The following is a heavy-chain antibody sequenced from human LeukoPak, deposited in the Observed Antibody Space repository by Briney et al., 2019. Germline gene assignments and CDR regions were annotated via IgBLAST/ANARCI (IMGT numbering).Heavy chain of an antibody. J-gene: IGHJ4*02. CDR1: GYSISSGYY. CDR2: IYHSGST. CDR3: ARGPSFTF. D-gene: IGHD2/OR15-2a*01. V-gene: IGHV4-38-2*02. Sequence: SETLSLTCTVSGYSISSGYYWGWIRQPPGKGLEWIGSIYHSGSTYYNPSLKSRVTISVDTSKNQFSLKLSSVTAADTAVYYCARGPSFTFWGQGTLVTVSS.